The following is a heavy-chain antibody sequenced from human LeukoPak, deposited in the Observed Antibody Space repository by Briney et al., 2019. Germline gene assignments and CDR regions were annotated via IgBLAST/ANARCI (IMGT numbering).Heavy chain of an antibody. CDR3: ARVGYDSSGYYYAFDI. CDR2: IYYSGST. Sequence: SETLSLTCTVSGGSISSYYWSWIRQPPGKGLEWIGYIYYSGSTNYNPSLKSRVTISVDTSKNQFSLKLSSVTAADTAVYYCARVGYDSSGYYYAFDIRGQGTMVTVSS. CDR1: GGSISSYY. V-gene: IGHV4-59*01. J-gene: IGHJ3*02. D-gene: IGHD3-22*01.